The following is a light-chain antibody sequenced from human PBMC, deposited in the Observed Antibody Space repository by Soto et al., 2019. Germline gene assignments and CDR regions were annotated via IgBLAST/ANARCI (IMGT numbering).Light chain of an antibody. Sequence: DIQMTQSPSTVSASVGDRFTITCRASQSISTWLAWYQQKPGKAPNLLIYDASTLESGGPPGFSGSGSGTEFTLTISSLQPDDSATYFCQQYNTYPYTFGQGTKVDIK. V-gene: IGKV1-5*01. CDR3: QQYNTYPYT. CDR1: QSISTW. J-gene: IGKJ2*01. CDR2: DAS.